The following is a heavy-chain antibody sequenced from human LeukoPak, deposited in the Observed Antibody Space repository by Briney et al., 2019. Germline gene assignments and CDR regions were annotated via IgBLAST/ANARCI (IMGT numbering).Heavy chain of an antibody. CDR1: GGTFSSYA. J-gene: IGHJ4*02. D-gene: IGHD2-15*01. V-gene: IGHV1-69*06. CDR3: ARGPTRILYFDY. Sequence: SVKVSCKASGGTFSSYAISWVRQAPGQGLEWMGGIIPIFGTANYAQKFQGRVTITADKSTSTAYMELSSLRAEDTAVYYCARGPTRILYFDYWGQGTLVTVSS. CDR2: IIPIFGTA.